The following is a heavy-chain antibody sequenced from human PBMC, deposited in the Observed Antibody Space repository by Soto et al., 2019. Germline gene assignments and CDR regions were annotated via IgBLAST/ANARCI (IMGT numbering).Heavy chain of an antibody. J-gene: IGHJ4*02. CDR3: ERRKDTSSRYRLPDF. CDR2: IYYSGNA. V-gene: IGHV4-39*01. CDR1: GGSISSRSYY. Sequence: SETLSLTCPVSGGSISSRSYYWGWIRQPPGKGLEWIGSIYYSGNAYYNPSLKSRVAVSVDTSKNQFSLKLTPVTATDTAVYYCERRKDTSSRYRLPDFWGQGTLVTVSS. D-gene: IGHD6-13*01.